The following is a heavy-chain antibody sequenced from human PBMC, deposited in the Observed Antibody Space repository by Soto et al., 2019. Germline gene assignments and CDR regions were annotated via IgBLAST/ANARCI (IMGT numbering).Heavy chain of an antibody. CDR3: AGRVRSRDFWSGYTRGDYGMDV. Sequence: GGSLRLSCAASGFTFSDYYMSWIRQAPGKGLEWVSYISSSSSYTNYADSVKGRFTISRDNAKNSLYLQMNSLRAEDTAVYYCAGRVRSRDFWSGYTRGDYGMDVWGQGTTVTVSS. D-gene: IGHD3-3*01. V-gene: IGHV3-11*06. CDR1: GFTFSDYY. J-gene: IGHJ6*02. CDR2: ISSSSSYT.